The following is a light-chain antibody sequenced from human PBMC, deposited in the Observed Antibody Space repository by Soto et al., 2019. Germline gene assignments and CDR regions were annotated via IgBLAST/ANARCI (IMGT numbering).Light chain of an antibody. Sequence: QSVLTQPASVSGSPGQSFTISCTGTTSDVGRYNYVSWHQQHPGKAPKLLIFDVSNRPSGVSDRFSGSKSGNTASLTISGLQAEDEADYYCNSYTTGTTWVFGGGTKLTVL. J-gene: IGLJ3*02. CDR3: NSYTTGTTWV. CDR1: TSDVGRYNY. V-gene: IGLV2-14*01. CDR2: DVS.